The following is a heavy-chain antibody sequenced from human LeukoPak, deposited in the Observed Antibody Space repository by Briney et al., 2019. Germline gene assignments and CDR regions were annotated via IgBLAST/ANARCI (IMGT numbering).Heavy chain of an antibody. CDR2: INPSGGST. CDR3: ARDQGDGYNNYYYGMDV. CDR1: GYTFTSYY. Sequence: GASVKVSCKASGYTFTSYYMHWVRQAPGQGLEWMGIINPSGGSTSYAQKFQGRVTMTRDTSTSTVYMELSSLRSEDTAAYYCARDQGDGYNNYYYGMDVWGQGTTVTVSS. V-gene: IGHV1-46*01. D-gene: IGHD5-24*01. J-gene: IGHJ6*02.